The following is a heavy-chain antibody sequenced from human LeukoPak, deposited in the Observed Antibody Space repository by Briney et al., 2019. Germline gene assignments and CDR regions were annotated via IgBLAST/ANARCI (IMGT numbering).Heavy chain of an antibody. V-gene: IGHV1-2*02. CDR3: ARGGYSGSSRGAFDI. J-gene: IGHJ3*02. CDR1: GYTFTGYY. CDR2: INPNSGGT. D-gene: IGHD1-26*01. Sequence: ASVKVSCKASGYTFTGYYMHWVRQAPGQGLEWMGWINPNSGGTNYAQKFQGRVTMTRDTSISTAYMELSRLRSDDTAVYYCARGGYSGSSRGAFDIWGQGTMVTVSS.